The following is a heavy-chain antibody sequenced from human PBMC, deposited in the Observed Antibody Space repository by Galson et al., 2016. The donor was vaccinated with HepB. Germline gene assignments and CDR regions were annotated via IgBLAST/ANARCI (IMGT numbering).Heavy chain of an antibody. J-gene: IGHJ3*02. CDR1: GFTFKNAW. Sequence: SLRLSCAGSGFTFKNAWMNWVRQAPGKGLEWVARIKSKIDGGTTAYAAPVKGRFTISRDDSENTLYLQMNSLKTEDTALYYCTTEDVVVVPIADAFDIWGQVTMVIVSS. V-gene: IGHV3-15*07. D-gene: IGHD2-15*01. CDR2: IKSKIDGGTT. CDR3: TTEDVVVVPIADAFDI.